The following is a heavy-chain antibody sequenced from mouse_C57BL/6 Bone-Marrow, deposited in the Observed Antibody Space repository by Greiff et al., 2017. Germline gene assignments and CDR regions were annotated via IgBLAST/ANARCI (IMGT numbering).Heavy chain of an antibody. CDR2: ISYDGSN. J-gene: IGHJ3*01. Sequence: EVKLLESGPGLVKPSQSLSLTCSVTGYSITSGYYWNWIRQFPGNKLEWMGYISYDGSNNYNPSLKNRISITRDTSKNQFFLKLNSVTTEDTATYYCASRAYYSNYGVAYWGQGTLVTVSA. V-gene: IGHV3-6*01. CDR1: GYSITSGYY. D-gene: IGHD2-5*01. CDR3: ASRAYYSNYGVAY.